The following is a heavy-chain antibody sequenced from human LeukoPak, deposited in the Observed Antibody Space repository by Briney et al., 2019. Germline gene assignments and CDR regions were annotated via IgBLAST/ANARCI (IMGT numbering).Heavy chain of an antibody. CDR1: VGPSVVTT. Sequence: SETCPSPALSMVGPSVVTTGAGSASPGKGLEWIGEINHSGSTNYNPSLKSRVTISVDTSKNQFSLKLSSVTAADTAVYYCARGVWDYYDSSGYLNWFDPWGQGTLVTVSS. CDR2: INHSGST. J-gene: IGHJ5*02. V-gene: IGHV4-34*01. CDR3: ARGVWDYYDSSGYLNWFDP. D-gene: IGHD3-22*01.